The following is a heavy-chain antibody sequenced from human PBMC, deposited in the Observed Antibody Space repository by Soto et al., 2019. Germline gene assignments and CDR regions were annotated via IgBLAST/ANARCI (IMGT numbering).Heavy chain of an antibody. CDR1: GFTFSDAD. Sequence: EVHLVEFGGGLVNPGGSLRLSCAASGFTFSDADMHWVRQAPGKGLEWVSAITPSPSITSYGDSVRGRFTISRDDANDSVYLQMDSLRVDDSAICYGARLPFGGYPGDFWGQGTLVTVSS. J-gene: IGHJ4*02. V-gene: IGHV3-21*01. CDR2: ITPSPSIT. CDR3: ARLPFGGYPGDF. D-gene: IGHD5-12*01.